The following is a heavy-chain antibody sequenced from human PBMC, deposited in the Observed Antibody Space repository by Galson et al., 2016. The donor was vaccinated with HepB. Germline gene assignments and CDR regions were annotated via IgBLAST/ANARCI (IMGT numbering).Heavy chain of an antibody. V-gene: IGHV3-23*01. CDR3: AKLIRTGSSGSDS. D-gene: IGHD5-12*01. J-gene: IGHJ4*02. CDR1: GFTFSNYA. Sequence: SLRLSCAASGFTFSNYAMSWVRQAPGTGLEWVSTIGGSGGNVYIGDSVKGRFTISRDNSKNTLWLQMDSLRAEDTAVYFCAKLIRTGSSGSDSWGQGTLVTVSS. CDR2: IGGSGGNV.